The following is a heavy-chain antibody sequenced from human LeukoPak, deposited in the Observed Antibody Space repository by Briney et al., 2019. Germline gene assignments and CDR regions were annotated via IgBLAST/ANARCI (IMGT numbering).Heavy chain of an antibody. CDR2: IYYSGST. CDR3: ATPYCSGGSCSLGTFDY. V-gene: IGHV4-39*07. D-gene: IGHD2-15*01. CDR1: GGPISSSSYY. J-gene: IGHJ4*02. Sequence: SETLSLTCTVSGGPISSSSYYWGWIRQPPGKGLEWIGSIYYSGSTYYNPSLKSRVTISADTSKNQFSLKLSSVTAADTAVYYCATPYCSGGSCSLGTFDYWGQGTLVTVSS.